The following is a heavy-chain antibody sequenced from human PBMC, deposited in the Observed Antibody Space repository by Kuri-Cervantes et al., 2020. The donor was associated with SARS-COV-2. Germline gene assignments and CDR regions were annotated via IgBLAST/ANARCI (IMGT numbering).Heavy chain of an antibody. D-gene: IGHD4-11*01. CDR1: GFTFSSYS. Sequence: GGSLRLSCAASGFTFSSYSMNWVRQAPGKGLEWVSSISSSSSYIYYADSVKGRFTISRDNAKNSLYLQMNSLRAEDTAVYYCARGGDSNLFYYYYYMDVWGKGNTVTVSS. CDR3: ARGGDSNLFYYYYYMDV. J-gene: IGHJ6*03. V-gene: IGHV3-21*01. CDR2: ISSSSSYI.